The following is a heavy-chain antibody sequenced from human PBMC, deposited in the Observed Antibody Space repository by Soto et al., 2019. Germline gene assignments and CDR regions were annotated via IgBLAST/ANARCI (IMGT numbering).Heavy chain of an antibody. CDR3: ARGSYNWNDGNWFDP. V-gene: IGHV3-21*01. J-gene: IGHJ5*02. CDR2: ISSSSSYI. Sequence: GGSLRLSCAASGFTFSSYSMNWVRQAPGKGLEWVSSISSSSSYIYYADSVKGRFTISRDNAKNSLYLQMNSLRAEDTAVYYCARGSYNWNDGNWFDPWGQGTLVTVSS. CDR1: GFTFSSYS. D-gene: IGHD1-20*01.